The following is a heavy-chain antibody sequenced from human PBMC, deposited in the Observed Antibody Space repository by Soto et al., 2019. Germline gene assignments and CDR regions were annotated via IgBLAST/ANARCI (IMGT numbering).Heavy chain of an antibody. CDR1: GYTFTTYG. J-gene: IGHJ4*02. D-gene: IGHD3-10*01. CDR3: ARVQVLPNTAADF. CDR2: ISARNGDT. Sequence: QVHLVQSGAEVRKPGASVKVSCKASGYTFTTYGLIWVRQAPGQHLEWLGWISARNGDTKYAQGFQGRVTLTRDTSKATAYMDLMNLRSDDTAVYFCARVQVLPNTAADFWGQGTLVTVSS. V-gene: IGHV1-18*04.